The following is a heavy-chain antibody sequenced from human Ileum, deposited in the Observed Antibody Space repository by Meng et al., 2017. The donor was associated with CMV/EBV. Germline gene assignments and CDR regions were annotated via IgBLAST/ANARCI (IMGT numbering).Heavy chain of an antibody. D-gene: IGHD2-2*01. J-gene: IGHJ6*02. CDR2: IKQDGSEK. CDR1: GFTFSNYW. Sequence: GESLKISCAASGFTFSNYWMSWVRQAPGKGLEWVASIKQDGSEKYYVDSVKGRFTFSRDNAKNSLHLQMNSLRAEDTAVYYCARVGDFSTTSFNFYYYGMDVWGQGTTVTVS. V-gene: IGHV3-7*01. CDR3: ARVGDFSTTSFNFYYYGMDV.